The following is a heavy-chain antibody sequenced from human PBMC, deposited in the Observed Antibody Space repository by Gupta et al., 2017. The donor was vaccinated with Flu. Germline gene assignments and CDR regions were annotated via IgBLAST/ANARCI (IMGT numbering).Heavy chain of an antibody. CDR2: ISTYNSNK. D-gene: IGHD6-6*01. V-gene: IGHV1-18*01. Sequence: SYSITWVRQAPGQGLEWMGWISTYNSNKNNAQKFQGRVTMTTDTSTSTAYLELRSLRSDDTAVYYCAREAADETTRPFDYWGQGTLVTVSS. CDR3: AREAADETTRPFDY. J-gene: IGHJ4*02. CDR1: SYS.